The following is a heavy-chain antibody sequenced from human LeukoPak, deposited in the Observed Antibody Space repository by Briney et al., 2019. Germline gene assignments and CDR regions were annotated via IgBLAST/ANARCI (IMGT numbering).Heavy chain of an antibody. D-gene: IGHD3-10*01. V-gene: IGHV3-15*07. Sequence: GGSLRLSCAASSFTLSNAWMNWVRQAPGKGLEWVGRIKSNTDGGTIDYAAPVKGRFTISRDDSKNTLYLQMNSLKTEDTAVYYCNNREFWGQGTLVTVSS. CDR3: NNREF. CDR1: SFTLSNAW. J-gene: IGHJ4*02. CDR2: IKSNTDGGTI.